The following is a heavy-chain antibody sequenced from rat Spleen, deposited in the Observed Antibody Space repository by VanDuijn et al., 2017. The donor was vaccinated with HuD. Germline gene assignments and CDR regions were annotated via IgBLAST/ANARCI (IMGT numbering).Heavy chain of an antibody. V-gene: IGHV2-41*01. CDR1: GFSLTSYN. Sequence: QVQLKESGPGLVQPSQTLSLTCTVAGFSLTSYNVHWVRQPPGKGLEWMGVIWNTGGTRYNSALKSLLSISKDTSKSQFFLKMNSLQTEATATYYGAREDRDSYAPLSYFDYWGQGVMVTVSS. CDR2: IWNTGGT. CDR3: AREDRDSYAPLSYFDY. D-gene: IGHD1-12*01. J-gene: IGHJ2*01.